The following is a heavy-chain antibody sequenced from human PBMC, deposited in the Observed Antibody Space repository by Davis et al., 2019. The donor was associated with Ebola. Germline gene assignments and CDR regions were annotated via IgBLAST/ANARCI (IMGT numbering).Heavy chain of an antibody. D-gene: IGHD3-9*01. J-gene: IGHJ4*02. CDR2: IKQDGNEK. V-gene: IGHV3-7*03. Sequence: GGSLRLSCAASGFTFRSYWMSWVRQAPGKGLEWVANIKQDGNEKYYVDSVKGRFTISRDNAKNSLYLQMNSLRAEDTAVYYCARYLTGYYPNDYWGQGTLVTVSS. CDR3: ARYLTGYYPNDY. CDR1: GFTFRSYW.